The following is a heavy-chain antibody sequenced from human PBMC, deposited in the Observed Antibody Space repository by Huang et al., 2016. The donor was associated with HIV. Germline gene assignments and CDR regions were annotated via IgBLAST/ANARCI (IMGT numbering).Heavy chain of an antibody. V-gene: IGHV3-7*01. D-gene: IGHD6-19*01. Sequence: EVQLVESGGGLVQPGGSLRVSCAASGFSISTYWMSWVRQTPGKGLEWVASIKQDGSEKDYVDAVKGRFIISRDNAKNSLYLQMKSLRAEDTAVYYCTRGPLGWLVHRYFYHWGQGTLVTVSS. J-gene: IGHJ1*01. CDR1: GFSISTYW. CDR3: TRGPLGWLVHRYFYH. CDR2: IKQDGSEK.